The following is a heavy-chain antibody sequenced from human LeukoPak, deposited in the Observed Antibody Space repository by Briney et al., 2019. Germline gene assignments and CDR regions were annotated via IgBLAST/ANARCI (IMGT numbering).Heavy chain of an antibody. CDR2: VHPNGNT. CDR3: AAGPPPDFDS. Sequence: PSETLSLTCTVSGDSISSSYWSWIRQPAGKGLEWIGRVHPNGNTDYSPSLKSRVTLSIDTSKKKFSLKLTSVTAADTAVYYCAAGPPPDFDSWGRGTLVTVSS. J-gene: IGHJ4*02. V-gene: IGHV4-4*07. CDR1: GDSISSSY.